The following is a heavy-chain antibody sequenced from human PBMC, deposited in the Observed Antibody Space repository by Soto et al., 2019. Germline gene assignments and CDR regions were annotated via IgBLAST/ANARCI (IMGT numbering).Heavy chain of an antibody. V-gene: IGHV2-5*01. D-gene: IGHD3-3*01. CDR3: AHCTIFGAPGNWFDP. Sequence: SGPTLVNPTQTLTLTCTFSGFSLSTSGVGVGWIRQPPGKALEWLALIYWNDDKRYSSSLKSRLTITKDTSKNQVVLTMTNMDPVDTATYYCAHCTIFGAPGNWFDPWGQGTLVTVSS. J-gene: IGHJ5*02. CDR2: IYWNDDK. CDR1: GFSLSTSGVG.